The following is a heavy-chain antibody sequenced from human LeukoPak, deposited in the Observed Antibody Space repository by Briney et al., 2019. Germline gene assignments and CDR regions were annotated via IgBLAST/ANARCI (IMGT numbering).Heavy chain of an antibody. V-gene: IGHV1-2*06. D-gene: IGHD3-16*01. CDR2: INPNSGGT. CDR3: ARPWGPNNYFDF. Sequence: GASVKVSCKASGYTFTGYYMHWVRQAPGQGLEWMGRINPNSGGTNYAQKFQGRVTMTRDTSTTTVYMELSGLKSEDTAVYYCARPWGPNNYFDFWGQGTLVTVSS. CDR1: GYTFTGYY. J-gene: IGHJ4*02.